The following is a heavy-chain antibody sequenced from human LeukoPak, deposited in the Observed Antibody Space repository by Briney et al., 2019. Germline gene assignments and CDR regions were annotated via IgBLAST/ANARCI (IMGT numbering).Heavy chain of an antibody. CDR3: ARGFDFLTGYFGPFDY. D-gene: IGHD3/OR15-3a*01. CDR1: GFTFDEYG. J-gene: IGHJ4*02. Sequence: PGGSLRLSCAASGFTFDEYGMSWVRQAPGKGLEWVSGINRNGGSTGYAASVKGRFTISRDNAKNSLYLQMNSLRAEDTAVYYCARGFDFLTGYFGPFDYWGQGTLVIVSS. V-gene: IGHV3-20*04. CDR2: INRNGGST.